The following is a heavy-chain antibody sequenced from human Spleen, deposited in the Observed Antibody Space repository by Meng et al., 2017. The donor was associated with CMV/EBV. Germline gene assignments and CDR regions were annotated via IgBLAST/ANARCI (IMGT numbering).Heavy chain of an antibody. Sequence: GYTFTGYYMNWVRQAPGQGLEWMGWINPNSGGTNYAQKFQGRVTMTRDTSISTAYMELSRLRSDDTAVYYCARVDLGYCSTTSCPDIWGQGTMVTVSS. D-gene: IGHD2-2*01. CDR1: GYTFTGYY. V-gene: IGHV1-2*02. J-gene: IGHJ3*02. CDR3: ARVDLGYCSTTSCPDI. CDR2: INPNSGGT.